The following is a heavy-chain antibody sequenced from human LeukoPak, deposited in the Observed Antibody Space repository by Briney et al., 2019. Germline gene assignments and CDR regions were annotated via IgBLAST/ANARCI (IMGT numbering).Heavy chain of an antibody. Sequence: SETLSLTCTLSGDSISSGAYYWSWIRQPPGKGLEWIGYIHHSGSTYYNASLKSRVTISVDTSKNQFSLDLTSVTAADTAMYYCARVGRGDLDYWGQGTLVSVSS. V-gene: IGHV4-30-2*01. CDR3: ARVGRGDLDY. CDR1: GDSISSGAYY. CDR2: IHHSGST. J-gene: IGHJ4*02. D-gene: IGHD7-27*01.